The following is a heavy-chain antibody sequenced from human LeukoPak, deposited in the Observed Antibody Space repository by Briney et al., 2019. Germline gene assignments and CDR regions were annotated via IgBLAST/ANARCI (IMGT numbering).Heavy chain of an antibody. CDR1: GYTFTSYG. Sequence: ASLKVSCKASGYTFTSYGISWVSRAPGQGLEWLGWISAYNGNTNYAQKLQGRVTMTTDTSTSTAYMELRSLRSDDTAVYYCARGDYGGNPSYYYYYMDVWGKGTTVTVSS. V-gene: IGHV1-18*01. J-gene: IGHJ6*03. CDR2: ISAYNGNT. D-gene: IGHD4-23*01. CDR3: ARGDYGGNPSYYYYYMDV.